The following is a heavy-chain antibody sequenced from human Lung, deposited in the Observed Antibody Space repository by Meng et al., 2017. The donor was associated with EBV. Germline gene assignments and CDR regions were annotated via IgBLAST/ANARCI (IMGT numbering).Heavy chain of an antibody. J-gene: IGHJ4*02. CDR3: AATVNDGYFDY. D-gene: IGHD4-11*01. CDR2: IYYSGST. Sequence: QVTLKESGPGPVKPSQTLSLTCTVSGGSISSGGYYWSWIRQHPGKGLEWIGYIYYSGSTYYNPSLKSRVTISVDTSKNQFSLKLSSVTAADTAVYYCAATVNDGYFDYWGQGTLVTVSS. V-gene: IGHV4-31*03. CDR1: GGSISSGGYY.